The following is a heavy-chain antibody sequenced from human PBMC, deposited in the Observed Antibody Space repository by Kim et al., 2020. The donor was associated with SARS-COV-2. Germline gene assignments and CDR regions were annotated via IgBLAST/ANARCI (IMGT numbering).Heavy chain of an antibody. Sequence: SETLSLTCTVSGGSISSFGYYWSWIRQHPGKGLEWFGYIYYSGIIYYNPFLKSLVTISVDTSKNQFSLKLSFVTAAHTAVYYCAKDRSNPPPKSYYYYSGMDVWGQGTTVTVAS. CDR1: GGSISSFGYY. J-gene: IGHJ6*02. CDR3: AKDRSNPPPKSYYYYSGMDV. D-gene: IGHD3-16*02. CDR2: IYYSGII. V-gene: IGHV4-31*01.